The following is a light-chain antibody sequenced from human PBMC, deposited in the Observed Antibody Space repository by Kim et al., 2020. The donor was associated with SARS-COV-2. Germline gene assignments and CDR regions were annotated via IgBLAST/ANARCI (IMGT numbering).Light chain of an antibody. Sequence: EIVLTQSPATLSLSPGERATLSCRASQSVSSYLAWYQQKPGQAPRLLIYDASNRATGIPARFSGSGSGTDFTLTISSLEPEDFAVYYCQQRSNWAMYTFGQGTKLVI. CDR3: QQRSNWAMYT. J-gene: IGKJ2*01. CDR1: QSVSSY. V-gene: IGKV3-11*01. CDR2: DAS.